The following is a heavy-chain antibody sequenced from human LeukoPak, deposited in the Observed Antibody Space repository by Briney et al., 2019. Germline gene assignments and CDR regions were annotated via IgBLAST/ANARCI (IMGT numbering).Heavy chain of an antibody. D-gene: IGHD1-26*01. V-gene: IGHV3-74*01. CDR2: INSDESST. CDR3: ARTLRYSGSYYDY. J-gene: IGHJ4*02. Sequence: GRSLRLSCAASGFTFSSYGMHWVRQAPGKGLVWVSRINSDESSTNYADSVKGRFTISRDNAKNTLYLQMNSLRAEDTAVYYCARTLRYSGSYYDYWGQGTLVTVSS. CDR1: GFTFSSYG.